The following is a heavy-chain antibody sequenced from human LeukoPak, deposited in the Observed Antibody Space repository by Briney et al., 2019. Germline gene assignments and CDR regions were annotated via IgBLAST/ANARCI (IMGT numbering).Heavy chain of an antibody. J-gene: IGHJ4*02. Sequence: GRSLRLSCAGSGFKFNSYGMDWVRQAPGKGLEWVALISDDGSDKYYADSVRGRFTISRDNSENTLFLDMNSLTAEDTAIYYCATYRQVLLPFESWGQGTLVTVSS. D-gene: IGHD2-8*02. CDR1: GFKFNSYG. CDR2: ISDDGSDK. V-gene: IGHV3-30*03. CDR3: ATYRQVLLPFES.